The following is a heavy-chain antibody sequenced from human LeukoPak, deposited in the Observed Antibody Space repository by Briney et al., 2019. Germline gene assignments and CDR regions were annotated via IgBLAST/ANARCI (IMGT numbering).Heavy chain of an antibody. Sequence: SETLSLTCAVYGGSFSGYYWSWIRQPPGKGLEWSGEINHSGSTNYNPSPKSRVTISVDTSKNQFSLKLSSVTAADTAVYYCARGAGSASFVYYHYYMDVWGKGATVTVSS. CDR3: ARGAGSASFVYYHYYMDV. CDR1: GGSFSGYY. J-gene: IGHJ6*03. D-gene: IGHD6-6*01. V-gene: IGHV4-34*01. CDR2: INHSGST.